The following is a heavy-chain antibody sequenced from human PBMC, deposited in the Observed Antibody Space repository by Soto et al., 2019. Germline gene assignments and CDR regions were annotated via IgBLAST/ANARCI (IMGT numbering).Heavy chain of an antibody. J-gene: IGHJ6*02. V-gene: IGHV4-31*03. CDR2: IYYSGTT. CDR3: ARRTREYTSYGMDV. CDR1: GGSISRGGFY. Sequence: QVQLQSSGPGLVKPSQTLSLTCTVSGGSISRGGFYWSWIRQHPGKGLEWLGYIYYSGTTSYNPSLESRVKLSVDTSKTQFSLTLSSVTAAETAVYYCARRTREYTSYGMDVWGQGTTVTVSS. D-gene: IGHD6-6*01.